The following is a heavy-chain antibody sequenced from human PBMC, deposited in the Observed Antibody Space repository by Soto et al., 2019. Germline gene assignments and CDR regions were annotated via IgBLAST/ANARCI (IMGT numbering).Heavy chain of an antibody. CDR1: GGSIRGYY. CDR2: IYHTGST. D-gene: IGHD1-1*01. J-gene: IGHJ5*02. V-gene: IGHV4-59*08. CDR3: AVGINYFGP. Sequence: SETLSLTYTVSGGSIRGYYWSWIRQPPGKALEWIGYIYHTGSTSYNPSLKSRVTISIETSKNQFSLKLTSVTAADTALYYCAVGINYFGPWAQGTLVTVSS.